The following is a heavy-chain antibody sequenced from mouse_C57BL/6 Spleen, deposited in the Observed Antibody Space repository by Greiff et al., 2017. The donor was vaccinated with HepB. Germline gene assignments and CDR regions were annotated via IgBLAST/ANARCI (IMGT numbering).Heavy chain of an antibody. CDR1: GYTFTSYW. D-gene: IGHD2-4*01. CDR3: AREDYEYDRAWFAY. J-gene: IGHJ3*01. Sequence: QVQLQQPGAELVRPGSSVNLSCKASGYTFTSYWLHWVKQRPIQGLEWIGNIDPSDSETHYNQKFKDKATLTVDKSSSRAYMQLSSLTSEDSAVYYCAREDYEYDRAWFAYWGQGTLVTVSA. CDR2: IDPSDSET. V-gene: IGHV1-52*01.